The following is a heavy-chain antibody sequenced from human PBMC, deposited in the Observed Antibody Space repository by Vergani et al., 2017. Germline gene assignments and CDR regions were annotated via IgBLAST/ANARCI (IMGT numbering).Heavy chain of an antibody. CDR3: ARIRYDSSGYYLDY. D-gene: IGHD3-22*01. CDR2: IDWDDDK. V-gene: IGHV2-70*04. CDR1: GFSLTTTGLA. J-gene: IGHJ4*02. Sequence: QITLKESGPTLVKPTQSLTLTCTFSGFSLTTTGLAVGWIRQPPGKALEWLARIDWDDDKYYSTSLKTRLTISKDTSKNQVVLTMTNMDPVDTATYYCARIRYDSSGYYLDYWGQGTLVTVSS.